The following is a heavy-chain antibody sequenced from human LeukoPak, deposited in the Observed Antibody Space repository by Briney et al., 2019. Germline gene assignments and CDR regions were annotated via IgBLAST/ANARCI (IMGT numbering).Heavy chain of an antibody. D-gene: IGHD3-22*01. J-gene: IGHJ4*02. CDR2: ISSTSTYI. V-gene: IGHV3-21*01. CDR3: ARDSSGPFDY. CDR1: GFTFSSFS. Sequence: GGSLRLSCAASGFTFSSFSMNWVRQAPGKGLEWVSSISSTSTYIYYPDSLKGRFTISRDNAKNSLYLQMNGLRAEDTAVYYCARDSSGPFDYWGQGTLVTVSS.